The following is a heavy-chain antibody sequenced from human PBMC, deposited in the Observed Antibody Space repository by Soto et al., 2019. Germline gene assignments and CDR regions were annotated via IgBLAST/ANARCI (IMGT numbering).Heavy chain of an antibody. D-gene: IGHD6-13*01. CDR2: ISYDGSNK. CDR3: ATLSWGVDY. J-gene: IGHJ4*02. V-gene: IGHV3-30*03. Sequence: ESGGGVVQPGRSLRLSCAASGFTFSSYGMHWVRQAPGKGLEWVAVISYDGSNKYYADSVKGRFTISRDNSKNTLYLQMNSLRAEDTAVYYCATLSWGVDYWGQGTLVTVSS. CDR1: GFTFSSYG.